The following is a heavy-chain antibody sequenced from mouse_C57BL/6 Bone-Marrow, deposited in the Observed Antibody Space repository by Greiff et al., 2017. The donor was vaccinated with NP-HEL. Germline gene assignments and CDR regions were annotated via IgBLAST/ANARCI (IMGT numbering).Heavy chain of an antibody. J-gene: IGHJ2*01. D-gene: IGHD1-1*01. CDR3: ARYAYGSRYYFDY. CDR2: IRNKANGYTT. Sequence: EVKLQESGGGLVQPGGSLSLSCAASGFTFTDYYMSWVRQPPGKALEWLGFIRNKANGYTTEYSASVKGRFTISRDNSQSILYLQMNALRAEDSATDYCARYAYGSRYYFDYWGQGTTLTVSS. CDR1: GFTFTDYY. V-gene: IGHV7-3*01.